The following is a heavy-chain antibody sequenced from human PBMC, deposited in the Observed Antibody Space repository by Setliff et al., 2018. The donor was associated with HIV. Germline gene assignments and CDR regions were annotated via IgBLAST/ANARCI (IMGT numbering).Heavy chain of an antibody. J-gene: IGHJ6*02. CDR3: ASVPMEYSGYNSDSGSYYYHYGLDV. CDR1: GFTFNHYA. Sequence: SVKVSCKASGFTFNHYALSWVRQAPGQRPEWMGGTIPMSDIPNYAQNFQGRGTITADHSTTTTYMELSSLSSEDTAVYYCASVPMEYSGYNSDSGSYYYHYGLDVWGQGTTVTVSS. V-gene: IGHV1-69*10. D-gene: IGHD5-12*01. CDR2: TIPMSDIP.